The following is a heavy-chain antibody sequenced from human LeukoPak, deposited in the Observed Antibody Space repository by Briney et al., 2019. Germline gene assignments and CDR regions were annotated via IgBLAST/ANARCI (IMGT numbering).Heavy chain of an antibody. CDR1: GFTFSSYS. V-gene: IGHV3-48*02. Sequence: PGGSLRLSCAASGFTFSSYSMNWVRQAPGKGLEWVSYISSSSGTIYYADSVKGRFTISRDNAKNSLYLQVNSLRDEDTAVYYCARDPPPFWTGYSFQYYGMDVWGQGTTVTVSS. J-gene: IGHJ6*02. D-gene: IGHD3/OR15-3a*01. CDR2: ISSSSGTI. CDR3: ARDPPPFWTGYSFQYYGMDV.